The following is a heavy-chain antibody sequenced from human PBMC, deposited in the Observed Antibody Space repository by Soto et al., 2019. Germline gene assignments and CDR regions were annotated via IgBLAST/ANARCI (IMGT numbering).Heavy chain of an antibody. Sequence: PGGALRLSSTVSGFAFNNYGINWVRQAPGKGLEWVSSISKSDYTYYSDSVKGRFTISRDNAKNSVSLQMNTLRVEDTAVYYCARGGRGYDYFDSWGLGTLVTVSS. CDR2: ISKSDYT. CDR1: GFAFNNYG. D-gene: IGHD5-12*01. J-gene: IGHJ4*02. V-gene: IGHV3-21*01. CDR3: ARGGRGYDYFDS.